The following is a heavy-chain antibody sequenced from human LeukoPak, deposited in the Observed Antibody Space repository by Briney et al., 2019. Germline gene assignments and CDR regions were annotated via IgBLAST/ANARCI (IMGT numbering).Heavy chain of an antibody. CDR1: GFTFSDYA. D-gene: IGHD6-13*01. J-gene: IGHJ3*02. V-gene: IGHV4-34*08. Sequence: GSLRLSCAASGFTFSDYAMSWVRQAPGKGLEWIGEINHSGSTNYNPSLKSRVTISVDTSKNQFSLKLSSVTAADTAVYYCAAVIAAAGTPPPIWGQGTMVTVSS. CDR3: AAVIAAAGTPPPI. CDR2: INHSGST.